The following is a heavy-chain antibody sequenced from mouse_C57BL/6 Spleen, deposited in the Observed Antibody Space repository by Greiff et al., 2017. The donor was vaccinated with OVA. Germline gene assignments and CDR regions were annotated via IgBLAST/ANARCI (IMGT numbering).Heavy chain of an antibody. CDR1: GYAFSSSW. J-gene: IGHJ2*01. CDR3: ARWVYGNYVLYYFDY. CDR2: IYPGDGDT. V-gene: IGHV1-82*01. D-gene: IGHD2-1*01. Sequence: QVQLQQSGPELVKPGASVKISCKASGYAFSSSWMNWVKQRPGKGLEWIGRIYPGDGDTNYNGKFKGKATLTADKSSSTAYMQLSSLTSEDSAVYFCARWVYGNYVLYYFDYWGQGTTLTVSS.